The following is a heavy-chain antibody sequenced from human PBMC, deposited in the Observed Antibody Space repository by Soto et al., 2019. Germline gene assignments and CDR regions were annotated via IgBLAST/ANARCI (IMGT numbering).Heavy chain of an antibody. CDR1: GGSVRRGFYY. D-gene: IGHD3-10*01. CDR2: INHSGST. J-gene: IGHJ4*01. Sequence: SETLSLTCTVSGGSVRRGFYYWTWIRQPPGKGLEWIGYINHSGSTNYNPSLQSRVTISLDTSKNQFSLKLSSVTAADTAVYYCASHYGSGTYYNFDYWGQGTLVTVS. V-gene: IGHV4-61*01. CDR3: ASHYGSGTYYNFDY.